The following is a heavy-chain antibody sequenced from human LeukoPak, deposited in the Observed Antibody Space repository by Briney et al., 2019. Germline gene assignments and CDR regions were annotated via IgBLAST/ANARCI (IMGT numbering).Heavy chain of an antibody. Sequence: GGSLRLSCAASGFTFSSYAMSWVRQAPGKGLEWVSAISGSGGSTYYADSVKGRFTISRDNSKNTLYLQMNSLRAEDTAVYYCAKVGSYYYDRQHHDYWGQGTLVTVSS. V-gene: IGHV3-23*01. CDR1: GFTFSSYA. CDR3: AKVGSYYYDRQHHDY. CDR2: ISGSGGST. J-gene: IGHJ4*02. D-gene: IGHD3-22*01.